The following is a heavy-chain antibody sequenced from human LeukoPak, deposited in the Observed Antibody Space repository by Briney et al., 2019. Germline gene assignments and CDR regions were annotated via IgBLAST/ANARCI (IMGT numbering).Heavy chain of an antibody. CDR1: GFTFSNYW. D-gene: IGHD6-13*01. CDR2: INLDGGEK. Sequence: PGGSLRLSCAASGFTFSNYWMAWVRQAPGKGLELVANINLDGGEKDYVDSLKGRCTISRDDAKNSLYLQVNTLRAEDTAVYYCARDSEKSSSFAFDIWGQGTAVTVSS. CDR3: ARDSEKSSSFAFDI. J-gene: IGHJ3*02. V-gene: IGHV3-7*01.